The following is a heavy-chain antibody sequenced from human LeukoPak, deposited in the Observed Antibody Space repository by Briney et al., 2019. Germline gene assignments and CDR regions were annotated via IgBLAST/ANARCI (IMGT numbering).Heavy chain of an antibody. CDR1: GFTFSSYS. Sequence: GGSLRLSCAASGFTFSSYSMNWLRQAPGKGLEWVSSISSSSSYIYYADSVKGRFTISRDNAMNSLYLQMNSLRAEDTAVYYCASKVAAAGGDYWGQGTLVTVSS. CDR2: ISSSSSYI. J-gene: IGHJ4*02. V-gene: IGHV3-21*01. D-gene: IGHD6-13*01. CDR3: ASKVAAAGGDY.